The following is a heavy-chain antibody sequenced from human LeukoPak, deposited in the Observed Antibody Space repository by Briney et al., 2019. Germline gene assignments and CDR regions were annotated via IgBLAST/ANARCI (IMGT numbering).Heavy chain of an antibody. CDR3: ARDPSGLYDSSGYDY. V-gene: IGHV1-46*01. D-gene: IGHD3-22*01. CDR1: GYTFTSYY. Sequence: ASVKVSCKASGYTFTSYYMPWVRHAPGQGLEWMGIINPSGGSTSYAQKFQGRVTMTRDTSTSTVYMELSSLRSEDTAVYYCARDPSGLYDSSGYDYWGQGTLVTVSS. J-gene: IGHJ4*02. CDR2: INPSGGST.